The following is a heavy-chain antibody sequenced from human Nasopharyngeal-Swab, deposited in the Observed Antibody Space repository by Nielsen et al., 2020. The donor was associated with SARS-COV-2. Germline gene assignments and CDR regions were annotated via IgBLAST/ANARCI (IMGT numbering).Heavy chain of an antibody. CDR3: ARPPHSGLRDY. D-gene: IGHD3-22*01. J-gene: IGHJ4*02. CDR2: IYPGDSDT. V-gene: IGHV5-51*01. CDR1: GYSFTSYW. Sequence: GGSLRLSCKCSGYSFTSYWIGWVRQMPGKGLEWMGIIYPGDSDTRYSPSFQGQVTISADKSISTAYLQWSSLKASDTAMYYCARPPHSGLRDYWGQGTLVTVSS.